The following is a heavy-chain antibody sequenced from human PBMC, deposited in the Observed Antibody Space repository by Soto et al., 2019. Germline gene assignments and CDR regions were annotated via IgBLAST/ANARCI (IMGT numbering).Heavy chain of an antibody. CDR2: ISGSGRNT. Sequence: EVQMLESGGGLVHPGGSLRLSCAASGFTFSNYAMNWVRQAPGKGLEWVSSISGSGRNTYYADSVKGRLTISRDSSKNTLYRQMNSRRVEDTGVYYCAKDLNGSGSFTSYYHYGMDVWGQGTTVTVSS. CDR3: AKDLNGSGSFTSYYHYGMDV. CDR1: GFTFSNYA. J-gene: IGHJ6*02. D-gene: IGHD3-10*01. V-gene: IGHV3-23*01.